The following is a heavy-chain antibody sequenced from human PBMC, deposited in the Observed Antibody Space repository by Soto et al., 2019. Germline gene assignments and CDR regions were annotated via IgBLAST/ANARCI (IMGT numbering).Heavy chain of an antibody. CDR2: ISGTGGGT. CDR1: GFTFSTYA. V-gene: IGHV3-23*01. J-gene: IGHJ5*01. D-gene: IGHD2-15*01. CDR3: AKDTFFGSGSGGGRLNCFDS. Sequence: EVQLLESGGGLVQPGGSLRLSCAASGFTFSTYAMSWVRQAPGKGLEWVSGISGTGGGTYYADAVRGRFTISRDSSNDTLYLQMNSLRAADTAISYCAKDTFFGSGSGGGRLNCFDSWVQGTLVTVSS.